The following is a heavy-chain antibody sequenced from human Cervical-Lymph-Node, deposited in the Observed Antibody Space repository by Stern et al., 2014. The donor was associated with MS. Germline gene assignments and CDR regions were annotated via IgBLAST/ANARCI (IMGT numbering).Heavy chain of an antibody. J-gene: IGHJ4*02. V-gene: IGHV4-30-4*01. CDR1: GGSISSDDHY. D-gene: IGHD3-10*01. CDR2: IFYTGSS. CDR3: ARRTYYSAAIDY. Sequence: QVQLQESGPGLVKPSQTLSLTCTVSGGSISSDDHYWGWIRQSPAKGLERIGYIFYTGSSHYNPSLKRRVVISVDTYNSQFSLRMSSVTAADTAVYYCARRTYYSAAIDYWGQGTLVTVSS.